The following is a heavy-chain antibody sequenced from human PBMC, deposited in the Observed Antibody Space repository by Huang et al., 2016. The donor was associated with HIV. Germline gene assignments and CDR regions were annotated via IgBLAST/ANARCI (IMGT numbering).Heavy chain of an antibody. V-gene: IGHV1-18*01. Sequence: QVQLVQSGVEVKKPGASVKVSCKASGYTFTSYGISWVRQAPGQGLEWMGWISAEKGGKNEAQNVKGRVTRTTETTTSTAYMELRSLGSDDTAVYYCARDSPLLGVVIVVVPTAPNAFDIWGQGTMVTVSS. CDR1: GYTFTSYG. CDR3: ARDSPLLGVVIVVVPTAPNAFDI. D-gene: IGHD2-2*01. J-gene: IGHJ3*02. CDR2: ISAEKGGK.